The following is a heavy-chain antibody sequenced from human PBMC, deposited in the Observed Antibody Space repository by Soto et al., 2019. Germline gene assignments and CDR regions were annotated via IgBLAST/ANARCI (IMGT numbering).Heavy chain of an antibody. D-gene: IGHD6-13*01. CDR1: SDSISSYY. J-gene: IGHJ4*02. CDR3: ARGTSWQLPFDY. V-gene: IGHV4-59*01. CDR2: ISYSGST. Sequence: ASETLSLTCTVSSDSISSYYWSWIRQPPGKRLEWIGYISYSGSTGYNPSLKSRVTISGDTSKNQFSLKVSSVTAADTAVYYCARGTSWQLPFDYWGQGTLVTVSS.